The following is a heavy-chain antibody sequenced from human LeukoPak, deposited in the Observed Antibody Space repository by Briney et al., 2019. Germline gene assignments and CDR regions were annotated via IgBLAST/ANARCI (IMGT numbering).Heavy chain of an antibody. CDR2: IKQDGSEK. CDR3: AKHTSYYYYYMDV. CDR1: GFTFSSYW. V-gene: IGHV3-7*03. J-gene: IGHJ6*03. Sequence: GGSLRLSCAASGFTFSSYWMSWVRQAPGKGLEWVANIKQDGSEKYYVDSVKGRFTISRDNAKNSLYLQMNSLRAADTAVYYYAKHTSYYYYYMDVRGKGTTVTVSS. D-gene: IGHD3-3*01.